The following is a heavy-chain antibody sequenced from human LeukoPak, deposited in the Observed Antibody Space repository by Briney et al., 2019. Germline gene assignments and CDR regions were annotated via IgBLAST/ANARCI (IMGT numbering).Heavy chain of an antibody. CDR2: INPKSGGT. V-gene: IGHV1-2*02. CDR3: AKKTYHYDSSGHANWFDP. D-gene: IGHD3-22*01. J-gene: IGHJ5*02. CDR1: GYTFTNYY. Sequence: GASVKVSCKASGYTFTNYYIHWVRQAPGQGLQWVGWINPKSGGTNYAQNFQGRVTMTRDTSITTAYMELSDLRSDDTAIYYCAKKTYHYDSSGHANWFDPWGQGTLVTVSS.